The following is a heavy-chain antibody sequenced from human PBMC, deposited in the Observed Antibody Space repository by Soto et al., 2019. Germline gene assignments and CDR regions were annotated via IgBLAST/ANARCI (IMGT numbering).Heavy chain of an antibody. V-gene: IGHV1-18*04. D-gene: IGHD3-16*01. J-gene: IGHJ3*02. CDR2: INPYNANT. CDR3: ARDRVAGIWGDAFDI. Sequence: QVQLVQSGTEVKKPGASVKVSCKTSGYTFTNHGIIWVRQAPGQGLEWMGWINPYNANTNYAQKLQGRVTMTTDTSTTTAYMDLRSLTSDDTAVYYCARDRVAGIWGDAFDIWGQGTVVTVSS. CDR1: GYTFTNHG.